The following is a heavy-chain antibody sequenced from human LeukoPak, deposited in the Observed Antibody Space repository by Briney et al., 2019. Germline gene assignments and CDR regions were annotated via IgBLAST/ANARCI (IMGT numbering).Heavy chain of an antibody. CDR2: INPNSGGT. Sequence: GASVKVSCKASGYTFTGYYMHWVRQAPGRGLEWMGWINPNSGGTNYAQKFQGRVTMTRDTSISTAYMELSRLRPDDTAVYYCASSQLATYHFDYWGQGTLVTVSS. CDR1: GYTFTGYY. D-gene: IGHD6-13*01. J-gene: IGHJ4*02. V-gene: IGHV1-2*02. CDR3: ASSQLATYHFDY.